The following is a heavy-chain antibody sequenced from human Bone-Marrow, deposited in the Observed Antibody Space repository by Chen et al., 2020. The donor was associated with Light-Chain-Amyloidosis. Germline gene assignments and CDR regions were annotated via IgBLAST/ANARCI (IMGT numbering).Heavy chain of an antibody. CDR1: GVTFNDYW. J-gene: IGHJ3*02. D-gene: IGHD6-6*01. CDR3: AKDPLHSSSGAFDI. CDR2: ISWNSGSI. V-gene: IGHV3-9*03. Sequence: EVQLVESGGGLVQPGGSPRLSCAASGVTFNDYWMNWVRQVPGKGLEWVSGISWNSGSIGYADSVKGRFTISRDNAKNSLYLQMNSLRAEDMALYYCAKDPLHSSSGAFDIWGQGTMVTVSS.